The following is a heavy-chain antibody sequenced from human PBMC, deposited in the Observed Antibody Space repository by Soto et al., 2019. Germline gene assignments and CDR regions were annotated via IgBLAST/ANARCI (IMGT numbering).Heavy chain of an antibody. D-gene: IGHD5-12*01. V-gene: IGHV1-18*01. CDR1: GYTFTSYG. J-gene: IGHJ4*02. Sequence: EASVKVSCKASGYTFTSYGISWVRQSPGQGLEWMGWISAYNGNTNYAQKLQGRVTMTTDTSTSTAYMELRSLRSDDTAVYYCARVRGGYSGYDFGTVDYWGQGTLVTVSS. CDR3: ARVRGGYSGYDFGTVDY. CDR2: ISAYNGNT.